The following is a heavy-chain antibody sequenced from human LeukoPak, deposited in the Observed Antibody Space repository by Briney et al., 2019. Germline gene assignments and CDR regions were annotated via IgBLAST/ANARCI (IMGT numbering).Heavy chain of an antibody. J-gene: IGHJ6*03. CDR3: ARVLAAIALRDYHYVDV. CDR1: GFSVSSNS. CDR2: IYSRDVT. Sequence: PGGSLRLSCAASGFSVSSNSMSWVRQAPGKGLECVSIIYSRDVTSYADSVKDRFTISRDSDKNTLFLQMGSLRSDDTAVYYCARVLAAIALRDYHYVDVWGKGTTVTVSS. V-gene: IGHV3-53*01. D-gene: IGHD6-19*01.